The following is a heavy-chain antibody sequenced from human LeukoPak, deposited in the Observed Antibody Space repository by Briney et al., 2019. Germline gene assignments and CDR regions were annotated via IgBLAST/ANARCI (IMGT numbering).Heavy chain of an antibody. V-gene: IGHV1-18*01. D-gene: IGHD6-6*01. Sequence: GASVKVSCKASGYTFTSYGSTWVRQAPGQGLEWMGWISPYNGNTNYAQTLQGRVTMTTDTSTSTAYMELRSLRSDDTAVYYCAREPYSSSSDYWGQGTLVTVSS. CDR2: ISPYNGNT. J-gene: IGHJ4*02. CDR1: GYTFTSYG. CDR3: AREPYSSSSDY.